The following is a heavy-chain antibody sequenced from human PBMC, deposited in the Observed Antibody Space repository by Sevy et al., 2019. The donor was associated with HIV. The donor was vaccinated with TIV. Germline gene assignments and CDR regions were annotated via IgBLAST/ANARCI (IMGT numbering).Heavy chain of an antibody. D-gene: IGHD5-12*01. CDR1: GGSISNYY. J-gene: IGHJ5*02. CDR2: IHYNGYT. CDR3: ARAFYSAYGRVDP. V-gene: IGHV4-59*13. Sequence: SETLSLTCTVSGGSISNYYWSWIRQPPGKGLEWIGCIHYNGYTNYNPFLKSRVTISLDTSKNQFSLKLTSVTTADTAVYYCARAFYSAYGRVDPWGQGTLVTVSS.